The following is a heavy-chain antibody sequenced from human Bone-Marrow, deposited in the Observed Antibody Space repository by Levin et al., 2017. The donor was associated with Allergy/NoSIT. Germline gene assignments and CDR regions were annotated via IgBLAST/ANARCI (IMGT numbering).Heavy chain of an antibody. D-gene: IGHD3-22*01. J-gene: IGHJ4*02. CDR1: GFTFDTYA. CDR3: AKGSSGWFQEKDS. CDR2: ISGSGDMT. Sequence: GESLKISCTASGFTFDTYAMTWVRQAPRKGLARVSAISGSGDMTSYADSVKGRFTVSRDNSKNILFLQMDSLRVEDTAVFYCAKGSSGWFQEKDSWGQGTLVTVSS. V-gene: IGHV3-23*01.